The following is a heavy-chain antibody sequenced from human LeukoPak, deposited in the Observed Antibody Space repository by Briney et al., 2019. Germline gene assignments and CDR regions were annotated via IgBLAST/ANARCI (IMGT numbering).Heavy chain of an antibody. Sequence: PSETLSLTCTVSGGSISSSSYYWGWIRQPPGKGLEWIGSIYYSGSTYYNPSLKSRVTISVDTSKNQFSLKLSSVTAADTAVYYCARHLGYCSSTSCYTEVEYFDYWGQGTLVTVSS. CDR3: ARHLGYCSSTSCYTEVEYFDY. V-gene: IGHV4-39*01. CDR1: GGSISSSSYY. J-gene: IGHJ4*02. CDR2: IYYSGST. D-gene: IGHD2-2*02.